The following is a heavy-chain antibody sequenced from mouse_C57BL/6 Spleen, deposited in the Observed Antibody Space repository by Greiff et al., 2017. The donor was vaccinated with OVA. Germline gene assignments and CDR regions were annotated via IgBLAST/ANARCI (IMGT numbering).Heavy chain of an antibody. CDR3: ASHGYDFDY. CDR1: GYSFTGYY. J-gene: IGHJ2*01. D-gene: IGHD2-2*01. Sequence: VQLQQSGPELVKPGASAKISCKASGYSFTGYYMNWVKQSPEKSLEWIGEINPSTGGTTYNQKFKAKATLTVDKSSSTAYMQLKSLTSEDSAVYYCASHGYDFDYWGQGTTLTVSS. CDR2: INPSTGGT. V-gene: IGHV1-42*01.